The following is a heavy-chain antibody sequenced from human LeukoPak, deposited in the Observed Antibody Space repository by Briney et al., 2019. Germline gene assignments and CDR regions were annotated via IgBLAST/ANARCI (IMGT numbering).Heavy chain of an antibody. CDR2: INHSRNT. V-gene: IGHV4-34*01. Sequence: PSETLSLTCAVYGGSFSGYHWSWIRQPPGKGLEWIGEINHSRNTNYNPSLKSRVTISVDTSKNQFSLKVSSVTAADTAVYYCARARRDSGYYNVDYWDQGALVTVSS. CDR1: GGSFSGYH. D-gene: IGHD3-3*01. CDR3: ARARRDSGYYNVDY. J-gene: IGHJ4*02.